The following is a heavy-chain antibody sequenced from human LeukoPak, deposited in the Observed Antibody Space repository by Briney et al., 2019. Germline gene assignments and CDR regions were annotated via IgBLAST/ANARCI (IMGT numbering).Heavy chain of an antibody. CDR3: ARGGVRGPKPPNHNYYYYYGMDV. V-gene: IGHV3-66*02. Sequence: HPGGSLRLSCAASGFTVSSNYMSWVRQAPGKGLEWVSVIYSGGSTYYADSVKGRFTISRDNSKNTLYLQMNSLRAEDTAVYYCARGGVRGPKPPNHNYYYYYGMDVWGQGTTVTVSS. CDR1: GFTVSSNY. D-gene: IGHD3-10*01. CDR2: IYSGGST. J-gene: IGHJ6*02.